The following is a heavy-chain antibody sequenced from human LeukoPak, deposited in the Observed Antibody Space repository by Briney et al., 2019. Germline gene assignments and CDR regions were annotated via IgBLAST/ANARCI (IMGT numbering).Heavy chain of an antibody. CDR1: GDTFTSYG. Sequence: ASVKVSCKASGDTFTSYGISWVRQAPGQGLEWMGWISAYNGNTNYAQKLQGRVTMTTDTSTSTAYMELRSLRSDDTAVYYCARDTAYYDSSGHNWFDPWGQGTLVTVSS. D-gene: IGHD3-22*01. CDR3: ARDTAYYDSSGHNWFDP. V-gene: IGHV1-18*01. J-gene: IGHJ5*02. CDR2: ISAYNGNT.